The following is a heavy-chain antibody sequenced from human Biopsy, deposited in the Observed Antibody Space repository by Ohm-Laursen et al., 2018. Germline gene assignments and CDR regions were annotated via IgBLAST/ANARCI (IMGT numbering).Heavy chain of an antibody. V-gene: IGHV4-39*07. CDR1: GDSISTSTTYY. CDR2: IYNSETT. D-gene: IGHD3-3*01. CDR3: ARTPRDSFWSGSYKRGLWFDP. Sequence: SETLSLTCPVSGDSISTSTTYYWAWLRQPPGKGLEWIGSIYNSETTFYNPSLKSRVAISVDTSTNQFSLQVNSVTAADTAVYYCARTPRDSFWSGSYKRGLWFDPWGQGTLVIVSS. J-gene: IGHJ5*02.